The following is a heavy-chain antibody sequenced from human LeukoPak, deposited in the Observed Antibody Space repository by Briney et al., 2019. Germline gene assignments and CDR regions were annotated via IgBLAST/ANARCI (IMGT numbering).Heavy chain of an antibody. CDR1: GFTLYDYA. Sequence: GGSLRLSCAASGFTLYDYAMHWVRHAPGQGLEWVSSISWDGRNMAYAASVKGRFTISRDNAQNSLYLQMYSLKIEETAFYYCIKDMGFDLLKDAFDLWGQGMLVSVSS. CDR3: IKDMGFDLLKDAFDL. V-gene: IGHV3-9*01. CDR2: ISWDGRNM. D-gene: IGHD1-26*01. J-gene: IGHJ3*01.